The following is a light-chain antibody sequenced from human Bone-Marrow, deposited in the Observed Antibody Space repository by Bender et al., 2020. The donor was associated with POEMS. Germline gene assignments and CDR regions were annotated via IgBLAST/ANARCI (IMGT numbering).Light chain of an antibody. V-gene: IGLV3-1*01. CDR2: EDM. CDR3: SAWVGPLNGRV. J-gene: IGLJ2*01. CDR1: KLETKY. Sequence: SNELTQSPSVSVPPGQTASITCSGDKLETKYVAWYQQKSGQSPVLVIYEDMKRPSGISERFSGANSGSTATLSISGTQAMDEADYYCSAWVGPLNGRVFGGGTKLTVL.